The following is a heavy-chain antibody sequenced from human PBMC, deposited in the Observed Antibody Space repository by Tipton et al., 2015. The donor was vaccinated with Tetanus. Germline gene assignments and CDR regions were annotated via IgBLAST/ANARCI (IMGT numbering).Heavy chain of an antibody. D-gene: IGHD4-17*01. CDR1: GALLTTGGYS. Sequence: TLSLTCNVTGALLTTGGYSWGWIRQPPGQGLEWLAYISDSGLSNSNYFLKSRITISRDTSRNQFSLKLTSVTAADTAVYYCARGEAYGDYPAMYFFDNWGQGTLLTVSS. CDR3: ARGEAYGDYPAMYFFDN. V-gene: IGHV4-30-2*05. J-gene: IGHJ4*02. CDR2: ISDSGLS.